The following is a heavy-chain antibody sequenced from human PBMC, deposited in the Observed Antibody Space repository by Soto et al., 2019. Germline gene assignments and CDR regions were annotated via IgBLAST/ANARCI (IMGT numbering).Heavy chain of an antibody. V-gene: IGHV4-39*01. Sequence: QLQLQESGPGLVKPSETLSLTCTVSGGSISSSSYYWGWIRQPPGKGLEWIGSIYYSGSTYYNPSLKRRVTLSVDTSKNQFSLKLSSVTAADTAVYYCASRRDHDSSFDYWGQGTLVTVSS. D-gene: IGHD3-22*01. CDR1: GGSISSSSYY. J-gene: IGHJ4*02. CDR2: IYYSGST. CDR3: ASRRDHDSSFDY.